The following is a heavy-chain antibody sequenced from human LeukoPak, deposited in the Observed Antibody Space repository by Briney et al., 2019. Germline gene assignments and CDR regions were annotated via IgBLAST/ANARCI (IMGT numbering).Heavy chain of an antibody. CDR3: ARVLLKNDFWSGYYYYYYMDV. D-gene: IGHD3-3*01. CDR1: GGSISSHY. CDR2: IYYSGST. J-gene: IGHJ6*03. Sequence: SETLSLTCTVSGGSISSHYWSWIRQPPGKGLEWIGYIYYSGSTNYNPSLKSRVTISVDTSKNQFSLKLSSVTAADTAVYYCARVLLKNDFWSGYYYYYYMDVWGKGTTVTVSS. V-gene: IGHV4-59*11.